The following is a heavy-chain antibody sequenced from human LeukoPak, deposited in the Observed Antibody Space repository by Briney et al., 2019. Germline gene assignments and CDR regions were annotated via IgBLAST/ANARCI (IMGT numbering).Heavy chain of an antibody. CDR2: VSGTGDKT. CDR3: AKPSIPARPFLTYLYYYLDV. J-gene: IGHJ6*03. V-gene: IGHV3-23*01. Sequence: PGGSLRLSCVASEFTFSRFAMSWVRQAPGRGLEWISSVSGTGDKTRYTDSVKGRFTISRDNSKNTLYLHMSALRAADTAVYYCAKPSIPARPFLTYLYYYLDVWGEGTTVIVSS. D-gene: IGHD6-6*01. CDR1: EFTFSRFA.